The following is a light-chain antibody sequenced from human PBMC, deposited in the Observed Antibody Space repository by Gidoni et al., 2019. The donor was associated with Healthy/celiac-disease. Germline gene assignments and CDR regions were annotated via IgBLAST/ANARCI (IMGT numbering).Light chain of an antibody. CDR3: QQYYSFPLT. V-gene: IGKV1D-8*01. J-gene: IGKJ4*01. Sequence: VIWMTQSPSLLSASTGDRVTISCRMRQGLSSYLDWYQQKPGQAPKLLIYAASPLQSGVPSRFSGSGSGTDFTLTISCLQSEDFATYYCQQYYSFPLTFGGGTKVEIK. CDR2: AAS. CDR1: QGLSSY.